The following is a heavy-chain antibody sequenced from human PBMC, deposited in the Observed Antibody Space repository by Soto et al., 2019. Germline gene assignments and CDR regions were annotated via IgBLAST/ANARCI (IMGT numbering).Heavy chain of an antibody. D-gene: IGHD3-22*01. CDR1: GFTFNSYA. CDR3: ARDQLYYNDISGRPLNAFDV. Sequence: GGSLRLSCAASGFTFNSYAMTWVRQAPGKGLELVSAISGSGGSTYYADSVKGRFTISRDNAKNSLYLQMNSLRAEDTAVYYCARDQLYYNDISGRPLNAFDVWGQGTMVTVSS. J-gene: IGHJ3*01. CDR2: ISGSGGST. V-gene: IGHV3-23*01.